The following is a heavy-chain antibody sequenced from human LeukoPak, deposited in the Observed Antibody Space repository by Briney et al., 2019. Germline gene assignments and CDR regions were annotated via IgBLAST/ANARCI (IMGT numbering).Heavy chain of an antibody. J-gene: IGHJ4*02. CDR3: ARDGVRSGYHEGPDY. CDR1: GFTFSSYA. Sequence: GGSLRLSCAASGFTFSSYATSWVRQAPGKGLEWVSVISNSAGSTFYADSVKGRFTISRDNSKNTLYLQMNSLRAEDTAVYYCARDGVRSGYHEGPDYWGPGTLVTVSS. V-gene: IGHV3-23*01. CDR2: ISNSAGST. D-gene: IGHD3-22*01.